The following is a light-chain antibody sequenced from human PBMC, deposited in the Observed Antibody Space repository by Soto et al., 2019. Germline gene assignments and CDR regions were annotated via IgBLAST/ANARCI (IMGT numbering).Light chain of an antibody. V-gene: IGKV4-1*01. CDR1: QSLLNTSNNKNY. CDR2: WAS. J-gene: IGKJ2*01. CDR3: QQYYDSPYT. Sequence: DIVMTQSPDSLAVSLGERATINCKSSQSLLNTSNNKNYLAWYQRKPGQPPELLIYWASTRESGVPDRFSGSGSGTDFTLTISSLQAEDVAVYYCQQYYDSPYTFGQGTKLEI.